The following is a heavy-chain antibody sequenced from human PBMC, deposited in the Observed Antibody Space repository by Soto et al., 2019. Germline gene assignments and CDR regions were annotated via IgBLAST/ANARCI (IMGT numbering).Heavy chain of an antibody. CDR1: GFVFSMYW. CDR3: VRGPRPSSVGTGAF. J-gene: IGHJ4*02. Sequence: EVQLVESGGGLVQPGGSVRLSCAASGFVFSMYWMHWVRQAPDKGLEWVSRISDDGSTIHYADSVKGRFSISRDNAQNILFLEVTALRDDDTAVYYCVRGPRPSSVGTGAFWGQGSPVTVSS. D-gene: IGHD3-10*01. V-gene: IGHV3-74*01. CDR2: ISDDGSTI.